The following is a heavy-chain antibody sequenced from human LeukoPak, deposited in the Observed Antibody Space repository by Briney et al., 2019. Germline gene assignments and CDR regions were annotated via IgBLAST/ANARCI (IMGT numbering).Heavy chain of an antibody. CDR3: ASSRLGSSWYSYFDY. J-gene: IGHJ4*02. Sequence: GGSLRLSCAASDFTVSNNYMSWVRQAPGEGLEWVSIIYSGGKTYYADSVKGRFTISRDNSKNTLYLQMGSLRAEDMAVYYCASSRLGSSWYSYFDYWGQGTLVTVSS. CDR1: DFTVSNNY. CDR2: IYSGGKT. D-gene: IGHD6-13*01. V-gene: IGHV3-66*01.